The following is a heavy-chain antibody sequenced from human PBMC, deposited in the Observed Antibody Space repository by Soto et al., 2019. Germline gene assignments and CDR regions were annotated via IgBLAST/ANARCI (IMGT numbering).Heavy chain of an antibody. CDR3: ARHHQAADGQWFGEPSYSY. CDR1: GGSISSSSYY. V-gene: IGHV4-39*01. CDR2: IYYSGST. Sequence: SETLSLTCTVSGGSISSSSYYWGWIRQPPGKGLEWIGSIYYSGSTYYNPSLKSRVTISVDTSKNQFSLKLSSVTAADTAVYYCARHHQAADGQWFGEPSYSYWGQGTLVTVSS. J-gene: IGHJ4*02. D-gene: IGHD3-10*01.